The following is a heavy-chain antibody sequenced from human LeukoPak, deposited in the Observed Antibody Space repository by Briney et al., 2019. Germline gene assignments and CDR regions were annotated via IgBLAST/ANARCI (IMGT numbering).Heavy chain of an antibody. CDR2: IYYSGST. CDR1: GGSISSSSYY. J-gene: IGHJ4*02. CDR3: ARFGSGSYYKRGTCDY. D-gene: IGHD3-10*01. V-gene: IGHV4-39*07. Sequence: SQTLSLTCTVSGGSISSSSYYWGWIRQPPGKGLEWIGSIYYSGSTYYNPSLKSRVTISVDTSKNQFSLKLSSVTAADTAVYYCARFGSGSYYKRGTCDYWGQGTLVTVSS.